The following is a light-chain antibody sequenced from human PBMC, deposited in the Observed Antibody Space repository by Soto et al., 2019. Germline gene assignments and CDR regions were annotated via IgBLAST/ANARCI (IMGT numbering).Light chain of an antibody. J-gene: IGKJ3*01. CDR2: DAS. CDR3: QQRSNWPPGIT. Sequence: EIVLTQSPATLSLSPGERATLSCRASQSVSSYLAWYQQKPGQAPRLLIYDASNRAIGILARFSGSGSGTDFTLPISSLEPEDFAVYYCQQRSNWPPGITFGPGTKVDIK. V-gene: IGKV3-11*01. CDR1: QSVSSY.